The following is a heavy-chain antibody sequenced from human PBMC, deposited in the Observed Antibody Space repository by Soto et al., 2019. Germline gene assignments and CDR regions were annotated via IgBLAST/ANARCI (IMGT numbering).Heavy chain of an antibody. CDR1: GASVSSGGFS. J-gene: IGHJ4*02. V-gene: IGHV4-61*08. D-gene: IGHD1-26*01. Sequence: SETLSLTCTVAGASVSSGGFSWSWIRQPPGKGLEWIGSISYSGSTTYYPSLRSRVTISVDTSKNQFSLRLNSVTAADAAIYFCARVTFLIVGSVFSTPFDFWGQGTLVTVSS. CDR2: ISYSGST. CDR3: ARVTFLIVGSVFSTPFDF.